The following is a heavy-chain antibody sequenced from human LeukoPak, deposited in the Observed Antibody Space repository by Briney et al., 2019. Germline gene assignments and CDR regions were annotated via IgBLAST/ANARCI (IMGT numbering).Heavy chain of an antibody. CDR2: ISSSSSYI. D-gene: IGHD6-19*01. CDR1: GFTFSSYG. Sequence: GSLRLSCAASGFTFSSYGMSWVRQAPGKGLEWVSSISSSSSYIYYADSVKGRFTISRDISKNTLFLQMNSLRAEDTAVYYCAKIQGWFNAAFHIGGQGTMVTVSS. J-gene: IGHJ3*02. CDR3: AKIQGWFNAAFHI. V-gene: IGHV3-23*01.